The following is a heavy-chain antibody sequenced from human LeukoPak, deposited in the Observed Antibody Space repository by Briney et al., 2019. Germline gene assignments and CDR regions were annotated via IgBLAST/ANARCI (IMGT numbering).Heavy chain of an antibody. CDR1: GHTFTSNY. CDR3: ARDQEGFDY. Sequence: ASVKVSCKASGHTFTSNYIHWVRQAPGQGPEWMGMIYPRDGSTSYAQKFQGRVTVTRDTSTSTVHMELSGLRSEDTAVYYCARDQEGFDYWGQGTLVTVSS. CDR2: IYPRDGST. J-gene: IGHJ4*02. V-gene: IGHV1-46*01.